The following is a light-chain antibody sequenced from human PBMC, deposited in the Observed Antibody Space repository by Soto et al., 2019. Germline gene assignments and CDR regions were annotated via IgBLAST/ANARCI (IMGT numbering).Light chain of an antibody. Sequence: QSVLTQPPSVSAAPGQKVTISCSGSSSNIGNNYVSWYQQLPGTAPKLLIYDNNKRPSGIPDRFSGSESGTSATLGITGLQTGDEADYYCGTWDSSLSAVVFGGGTKPTVL. CDR2: DNN. CDR3: GTWDSSLSAVV. CDR1: SSNIGNNY. J-gene: IGLJ2*01. V-gene: IGLV1-51*01.